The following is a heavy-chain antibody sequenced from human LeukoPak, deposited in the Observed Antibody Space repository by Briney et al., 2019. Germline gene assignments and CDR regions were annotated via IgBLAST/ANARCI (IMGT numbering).Heavy chain of an antibody. V-gene: IGHV1-69*05. CDR3: ARGEYCSSTSCYKPRPGYYYYMDV. CDR1: GGTFSSYA. J-gene: IGHJ6*03. CDR2: IIPIFGTA. D-gene: IGHD2-2*01. Sequence: ASVTVSFKASGGTFSSYAISWVRHAPGQGLEWMGGIIPIFGTANYAQKFQGRVTITTDESTSTAYVELSSLRSEDTAVYYCARGEYCSSTSCYKPRPGYYYYMDVWGKGTTVTVSS.